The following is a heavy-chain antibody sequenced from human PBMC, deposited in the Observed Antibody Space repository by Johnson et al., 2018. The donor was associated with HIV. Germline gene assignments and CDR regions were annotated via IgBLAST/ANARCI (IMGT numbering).Heavy chain of an antibody. V-gene: IGHV3-13*01. CDR3: ATIWPGNFAFDI. CDR1: GFTFSDYY. D-gene: IGHD4/OR15-4a*01. J-gene: IGHJ3*02. CDR2: IGTAGDT. Sequence: VQLVESGGGLVKPGGSLRLSCAASGFTFSDYYMSWIRQATGKGLEWVSAIGTAGDTYYPGSVKGRFTISREDAKSSLYLQMNSLRAEDTAVYYCATIWPGNFAFDIWGQWTVVTVSS.